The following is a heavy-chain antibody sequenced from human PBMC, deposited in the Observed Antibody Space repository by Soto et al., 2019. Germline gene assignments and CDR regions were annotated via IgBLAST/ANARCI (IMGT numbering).Heavy chain of an antibody. D-gene: IGHD2-2*01. CDR1: GFTVSMNY. CDR2: IDSGGTA. V-gene: IGHV3-66*01. Sequence: EVQLVESGGGLVQPGESLRVSCAASGFTVSMNYMTWVRQAPGKGLEWVSVIDSGGTAYYADSVRGRFTISTDNAENTVHLQMNSLSVEDSGVYYCARDRAISSRHYSYCNGLDVWGQGTTVAVSS. CDR3: ARDRAISSRHYSYCNGLDV. J-gene: IGHJ6*02.